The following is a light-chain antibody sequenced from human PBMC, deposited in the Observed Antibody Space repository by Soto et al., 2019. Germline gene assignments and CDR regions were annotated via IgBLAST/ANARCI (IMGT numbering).Light chain of an antibody. J-gene: IGKJ5*01. CDR3: QQYNTYPIT. CDR1: QSISTW. V-gene: IGKV1-5*01. Sequence: DIQMTHSPSTLSASLGDRVTITCRASQSISTWLAWYQQIPGKAPKLLTSDATNLESGVPSKFSGSGSETEFTLTISSLQAEDFATYYCQQYNTYPITFGQGTRLEIK. CDR2: DAT.